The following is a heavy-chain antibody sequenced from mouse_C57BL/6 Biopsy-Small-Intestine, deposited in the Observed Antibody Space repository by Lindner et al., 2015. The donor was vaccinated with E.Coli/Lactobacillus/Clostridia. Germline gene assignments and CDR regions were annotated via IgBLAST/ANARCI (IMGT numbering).Heavy chain of an antibody. Sequence: VQLQESGPVLVKPGASVKMFCKASGYTFTDYYMNWVKQSHGKSLEWIGVINPYNGGTSYNQKFKGKATLTVDKSSSTAYMELNSLTSEDSAVYYCARSRDYYGSSYGAWGQGTLVTVSA. CDR3: ARSRDYYGSSYGA. CDR2: INPYNGGT. CDR1: GYTFTDYY. D-gene: IGHD1-1*01. V-gene: IGHV1-19*01. J-gene: IGHJ3*01.